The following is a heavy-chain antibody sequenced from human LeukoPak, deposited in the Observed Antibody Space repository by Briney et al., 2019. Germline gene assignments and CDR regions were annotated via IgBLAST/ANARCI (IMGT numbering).Heavy chain of an antibody. V-gene: IGHV1-69*05. Sequence: SVKVSCKASGGTFSSYAISWVRQAPGQGLEWMGGIIPIFGTANYAQKFQGRVTITTDEPTSTAYMELSSLRSEDTAVYYCARDSGSYQGLDYWGQGTLVTVSS. CDR2: IIPIFGTA. CDR3: ARDSGSYQGLDY. CDR1: GGTFSSYA. J-gene: IGHJ4*02. D-gene: IGHD1-26*01.